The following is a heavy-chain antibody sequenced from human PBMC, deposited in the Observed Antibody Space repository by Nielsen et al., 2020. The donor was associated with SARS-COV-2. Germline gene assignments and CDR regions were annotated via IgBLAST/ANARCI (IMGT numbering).Heavy chain of an antibody. D-gene: IGHD5-18*01. J-gene: IGHJ5*02. CDR1: GYTFTGHY. CDR3: ARDEYNYGYNWFDT. Sequence: VKVSCKASGYTFTGHYIHWVRQAPGQGLEWMGRINPNSAGTNYAQTFKGRVTLTTDTSISTAYMDLSWLRSDDTAVYYCARDEYNYGYNWFDTWGQGTLVTVSS. V-gene: IGHV1-2*06. CDR2: INPNSAGT.